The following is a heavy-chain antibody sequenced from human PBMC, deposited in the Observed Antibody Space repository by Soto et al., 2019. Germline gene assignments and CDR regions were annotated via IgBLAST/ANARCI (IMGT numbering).Heavy chain of an antibody. CDR1: GFTFSNAW. CDR2: IRSKTDGGTT. J-gene: IGHJ4*02. V-gene: IGHV3-15*07. Sequence: EVQLVESGGGLVNPGGSLRLSCAASGFTFSNAWMNWVRQAPGKGLEWVGRIRSKTDGGTTDYAAPVKGRFTISRDDSNNPLALEFDRLRTEETAVYYCSPACSNGVCYYGYWGQGTLVTVSS. D-gene: IGHD2-8*01. CDR3: SPACSNGVCYYGY.